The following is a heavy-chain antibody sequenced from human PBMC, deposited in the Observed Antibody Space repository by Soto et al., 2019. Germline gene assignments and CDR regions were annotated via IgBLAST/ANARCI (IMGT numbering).Heavy chain of an antibody. V-gene: IGHV2-5*01. CDR2: IYWNDDK. CDR1: GFSLSTSGVG. CDR3: AHFNGYEEFEY. Sequence: SGPTLVNPTQTLTLTCTFSGFSLSTSGVGVGWIRQPPGKALEWLAVIYWNDDKRYSPSLKSRLTITKGNSDNQVVLTMTNVDPVDTASYYCAHFNGYEEFEYWGQGTLVTVSS. J-gene: IGHJ4*02. D-gene: IGHD5-12*01.